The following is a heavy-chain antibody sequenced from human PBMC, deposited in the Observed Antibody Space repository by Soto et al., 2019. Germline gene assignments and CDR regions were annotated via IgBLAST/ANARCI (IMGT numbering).Heavy chain of an antibody. D-gene: IGHD6-6*01. CDR1: GYAFSYHG. CDR2: ISAYNGNT. Sequence: QVRLVLSGDELKKPGASMKVSCKASGYAFSYHGISWVRQAPGQGLEWIGWISAYNGNTNYAQKFQGRVTVTTDASTATAYMEVRSLTSDDTAVYYCARDHRYSSSFFDSWSQGTLITVSS. CDR3: ARDHRYSSSFFDS. V-gene: IGHV1-18*04. J-gene: IGHJ4*02.